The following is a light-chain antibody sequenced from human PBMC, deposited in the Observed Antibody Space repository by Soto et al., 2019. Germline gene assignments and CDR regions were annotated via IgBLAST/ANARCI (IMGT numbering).Light chain of an antibody. CDR2: KAS. V-gene: IGKV1-5*03. CDR3: QQYHSYPFT. J-gene: IGKJ3*01. Sequence: DIQMTQSPSSVSASVGDRLSITCRASQSITNWLAWYQQKPGKAPKLLIYKASSLQSEVPSRFSGSASGPEFTLTISSLQPDDFATYYCQQYHSYPFTFGPGTKVDIK. CDR1: QSITNW.